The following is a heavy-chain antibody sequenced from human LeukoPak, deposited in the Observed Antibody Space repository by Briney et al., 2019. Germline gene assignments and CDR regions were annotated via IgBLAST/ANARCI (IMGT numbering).Heavy chain of an antibody. CDR3: ASRGY. CDR2: INHSGST. V-gene: IGHV4-34*01. CDR1: GGSFSGYY. J-gene: IGHJ4*02. Sequence: SETLSLTRAVYGGSFSGYYWSWIRQPPGKGPEWIGEINHSGSTNYNPSLKSRVTISVDTSKNQFSLKLSSVTAADTAVYYCASRGYWGQGTLVTVSS. D-gene: IGHD3-10*01.